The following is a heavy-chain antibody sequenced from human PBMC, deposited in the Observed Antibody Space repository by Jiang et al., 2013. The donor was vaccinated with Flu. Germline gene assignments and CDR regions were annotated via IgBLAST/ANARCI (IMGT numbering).Heavy chain of an antibody. V-gene: IGHV1-69*13. CDR1: GGTFSNYA. J-gene: IGHJ4*02. CDR2: IIPVFGPA. Sequence: SVKVSCKASGGTFSNYAFSWMRQAPGQGLEWMGGIIPVFGPANYAQKFQGRVTLTADESTTTAYMELTSLRSEDTAVYYCARYYYGSGSYWYYFDSWGQGTLVTVSS. CDR3: ARYYYGSGSYWYYFDS. D-gene: IGHD3-10*01.